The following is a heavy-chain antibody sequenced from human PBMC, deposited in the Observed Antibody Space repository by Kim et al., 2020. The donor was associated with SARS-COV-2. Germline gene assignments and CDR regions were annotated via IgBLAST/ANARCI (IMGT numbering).Heavy chain of an antibody. V-gene: IGHV3-23*01. D-gene: IGHD3-3*01. CDR1: GFTFSNYA. J-gene: IGHJ4*02. CDR2: ISGRGGST. CDR3: AKDPYYDFWSGYYFDY. Sequence: GGSLRLSCAASGFTFSNYAMSWVRQAPGKGLEWVSAISGRGGSTYYADSVKGRFTISRDNSKNTVYLQMNSLRAEDTAVYYCAKDPYYDFWSGYYFDYWGRGTLVTVSS.